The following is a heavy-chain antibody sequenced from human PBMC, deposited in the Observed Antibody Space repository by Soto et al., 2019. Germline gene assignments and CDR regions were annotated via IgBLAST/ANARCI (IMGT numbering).Heavy chain of an antibody. CDR1: GDSISNLDYF. CDR2: IYRSATT. D-gene: IGHD7-27*01. CDR3: ARGRYCLTGRCFPNWFDS. Sequence: SETLSLTCSVSGDSISNLDYFWAWIRQPPGQALEYIGYIYRSATTYYNPSFESRVAISVDTSKSQFSLNVTSVTAADTAVYFCARGRYCLTGRCFPNWFDSWGQGALVTVS. V-gene: IGHV4-30-4*01. J-gene: IGHJ5*01.